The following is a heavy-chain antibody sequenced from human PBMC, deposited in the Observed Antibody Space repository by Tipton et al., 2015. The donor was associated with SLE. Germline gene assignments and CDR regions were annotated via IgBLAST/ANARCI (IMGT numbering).Heavy chain of an antibody. CDR2: IYYSGST. V-gene: IGHV4-61*01. CDR3: ARDKKAPSYYYYYMDV. Sequence: LRLSCTVSDGSIRSTNYYWSWIRQPPGKGLEWIGYIYYSGSTNYNPSLKSRVTISVDTSKNQFSLKLSSVTAADTAVYYCARDKKAPSYYYYYMDVWGKGTTVTVSS. J-gene: IGHJ6*03. CDR1: DGSIRSTNYY.